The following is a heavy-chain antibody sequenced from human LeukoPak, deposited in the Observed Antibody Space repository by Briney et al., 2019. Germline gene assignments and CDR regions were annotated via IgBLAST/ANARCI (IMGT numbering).Heavy chain of an antibody. CDR1: GFTFSSYE. Sequence: PGGSLRLSCAASGFTFSSYEMNWVRQAPGKGLEWVSYISSSGSTIYYADSVKGRFTISRDNAKNSLYLQMNSLRAEDTTVYYCAELGITMIGGVWGKGTTVTISS. D-gene: IGHD3-10*02. J-gene: IGHJ6*04. V-gene: IGHV3-48*03. CDR2: ISSSGSTI. CDR3: AELGITMIGGV.